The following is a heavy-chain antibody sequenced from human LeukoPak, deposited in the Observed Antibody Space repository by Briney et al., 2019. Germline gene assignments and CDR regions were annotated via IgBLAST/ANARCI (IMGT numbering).Heavy chain of an antibody. CDR1: GFTFSSYG. CDR3: ARDWIAEAGTLDFVDY. Sequence: GRSLRLSCAASGFTFSSYGMHWVRQAPGKGLEWVAVIWYDGSNKYYADSVKGRFTISRDNSKNTLYLQMNSLRAEDTAVYYCARDWIAEAGTLDFVDYWGQGTLVTVSS. J-gene: IGHJ4*02. D-gene: IGHD6-19*01. V-gene: IGHV3-33*01. CDR2: IWYDGSNK.